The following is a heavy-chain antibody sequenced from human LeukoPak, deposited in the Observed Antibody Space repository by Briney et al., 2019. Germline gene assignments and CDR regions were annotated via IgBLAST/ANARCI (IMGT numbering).Heavy chain of an antibody. D-gene: IGHD6-13*01. CDR1: GFTFSSYA. Sequence: GGSLRLSCEASGFTFSSYAMSWVRQAPGKGLEWVSGISGSGGSTYYADSVKGRFTISRDNSKNTLDLQMNSLRAEDTAVYYCAKVGIAAAGKGCFDYWGQGTLVTVSS. V-gene: IGHV3-23*01. J-gene: IGHJ4*02. CDR3: AKVGIAAAGKGCFDY. CDR2: ISGSGGST.